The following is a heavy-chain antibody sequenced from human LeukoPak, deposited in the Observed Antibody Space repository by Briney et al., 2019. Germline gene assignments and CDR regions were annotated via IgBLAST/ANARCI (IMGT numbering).Heavy chain of an antibody. CDR1: GFTFSSYA. Sequence: GGSLRLSCAASGFTFSSYAMSWVRQAPGKGLEWVSAISGSGGSTYYADSVKGRFTISRDNSKNTLYLQMNSLRAEDTAVYYCAKFGGYYDFWSGPVDYWGQGTLVTVSS. CDR3: AKFGGYYDFWSGPVDY. J-gene: IGHJ4*02. V-gene: IGHV3-23*01. CDR2: ISGSGGST. D-gene: IGHD3-3*01.